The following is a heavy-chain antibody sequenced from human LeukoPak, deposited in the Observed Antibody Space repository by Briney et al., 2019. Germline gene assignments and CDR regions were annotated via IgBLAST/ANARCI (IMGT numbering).Heavy chain of an antibody. Sequence: GTSVKVSCKASGFTFTSSAVQWVRQARGQCLEWIGWIVVGSGNTNYAQKFQERVTITRDMSTSTAYMELSSLRSEDTAVDYCAAGLGYQLLTPSSRHATNAFDIWGQGTMVTVSS. CDR1: GFTFTSSA. J-gene: IGHJ3*02. D-gene: IGHD2-2*01. CDR3: AAGLGYQLLTPSSRHATNAFDI. V-gene: IGHV1-58*01. CDR2: IVVGSGNT.